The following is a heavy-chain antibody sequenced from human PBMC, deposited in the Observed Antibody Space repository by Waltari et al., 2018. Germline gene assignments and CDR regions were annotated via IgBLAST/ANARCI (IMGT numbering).Heavy chain of an antibody. CDR3: ARAPTDTVVFDI. CDR1: GGTFPTSA. V-gene: IGHV1-69*04. CDR2: IVPILDMT. J-gene: IGHJ4*02. Sequence: QVQLVQSGAEVRKPGSPVRVSCTASGGTFPTSAISWVGLAPGQGLDWMGRIVPILDMTDYAQRFQGRVTITADESTSTAYMELTSLRSEDTAVYYCARAPTDTVVFDIWGQGTLVTVSS. D-gene: IGHD2-21*02.